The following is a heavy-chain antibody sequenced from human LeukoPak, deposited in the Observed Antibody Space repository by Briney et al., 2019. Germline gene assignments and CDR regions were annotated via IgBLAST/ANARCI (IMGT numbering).Heavy chain of an antibody. CDR1: GYTFTSYG. V-gene: IGHV1-18*01. J-gene: IGHJ6*02. Sequence: ASVKVSCKASGYTFTSYGISWVRQAPGQGLEWMGWISAYNGNTNYAQKLQGRVTMTTDTSTSTAYMELRSLRSDDTAVYYCARDTTWIVEMATITSHYYYYGMDVWGQGTTVTVSS. CDR2: ISAYNGNT. CDR3: ARDTTWIVEMATITSHYYYYGMDV. D-gene: IGHD5-12*01.